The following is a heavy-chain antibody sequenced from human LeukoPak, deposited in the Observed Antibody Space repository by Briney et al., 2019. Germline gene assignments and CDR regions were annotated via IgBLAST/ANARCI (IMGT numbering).Heavy chain of an antibody. CDR1: GFTFSTYG. V-gene: IGHV3-23*01. J-gene: IGHJ4*02. Sequence: GGTLRLSCVASGFTFSTYGMSWVRQAPGKGLEWVSSISGSGGSTYYADSVKGRLTISRDNAKNSLYLQMHSLRAEDTAVYYCARGYYYYDSSGSAYYWGQGTLVTVSS. D-gene: IGHD3-22*01. CDR3: ARGYYYYDSSGSAYY. CDR2: ISGSGGST.